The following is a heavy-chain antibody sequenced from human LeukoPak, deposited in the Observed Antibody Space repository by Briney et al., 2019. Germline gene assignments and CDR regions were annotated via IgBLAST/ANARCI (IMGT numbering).Heavy chain of an antibody. D-gene: IGHD3-10*01. CDR1: GGSMSSYY. Sequence: PSETLSLTCTVSGGSMSSYYWSWIRQSPGKGLEWIGYIYYSGSTNYNPSLKSRVTISVDTSKNQFSLKLSSVTAADTAVYYCARGGYYGSGNDFRFDPWGQGTLVTVSS. J-gene: IGHJ5*02. V-gene: IGHV4-59*01. CDR2: IYYSGST. CDR3: ARGGYYGSGNDFRFDP.